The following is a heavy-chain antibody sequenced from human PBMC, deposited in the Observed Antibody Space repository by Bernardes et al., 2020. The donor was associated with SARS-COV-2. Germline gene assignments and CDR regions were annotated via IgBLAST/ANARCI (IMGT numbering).Heavy chain of an antibody. J-gene: IGHJ5*02. D-gene: IGHD5-12*01. V-gene: IGHV4-34*01. CDR1: GGSFSGYY. CDR2: INHSGST. CDR3: ARDRSFGRRGYSGPGGGNWFDP. Sequence: SETLSLTCAVYGGSFSGYYWSWIRQPPGKGLEWIGEINHSGSTNYNPSLKSRVTISVDTSKNQFSLKLSSVTAADTAVYYCARDRSFGRRGYSGPGGGNWFDPWGQGTLVTVSS.